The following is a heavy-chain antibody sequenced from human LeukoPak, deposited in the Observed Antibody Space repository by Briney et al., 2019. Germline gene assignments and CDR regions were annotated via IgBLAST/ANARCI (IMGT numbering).Heavy chain of an antibody. V-gene: IGHV4-59*08. CDR3: ARHGSAYSFDY. CDR2: IDYSGST. Sequence: PSETLSLTCTVSGVSISTYYWSWNRQPPGKGLEWIGYIDYSGSTKNPSLKSRVSISVDTSKNQFSLKLSSVTAADTAVYLCARHGSAYSFDYWGQGTLVTVSS. D-gene: IGHD6-25*01. J-gene: IGHJ4*02. CDR1: GVSISTYY.